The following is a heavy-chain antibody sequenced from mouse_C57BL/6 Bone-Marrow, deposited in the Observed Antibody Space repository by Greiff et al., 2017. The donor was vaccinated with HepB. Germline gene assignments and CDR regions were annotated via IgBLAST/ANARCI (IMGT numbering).Heavy chain of an antibody. CDR1: GFSFNTYA. CDR3: VRHEQLRLGPWFAY. CDR2: IRSKSNNYAT. D-gene: IGHD3-2*02. V-gene: IGHV10-1*01. Sequence: EVQLQESGGGLVQPKGSLKLSCAASGFSFNTYAMNWVRQAPGKGLEWVARIRSKSNNYATYYADSVKDRFTISRDDSESMLYLQMNNLKTEDTAMYYCVRHEQLRLGPWFAYWGQGTLVTVSA. J-gene: IGHJ3*01.